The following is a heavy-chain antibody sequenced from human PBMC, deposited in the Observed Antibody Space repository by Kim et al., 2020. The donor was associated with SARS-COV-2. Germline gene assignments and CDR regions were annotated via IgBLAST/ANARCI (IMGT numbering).Heavy chain of an antibody. CDR1: GFTFSSYG. CDR3: ARAGPMVRGVIIKGLDY. J-gene: IGHJ4*01. D-gene: IGHD3-10*01. V-gene: IGHV3-33*01. CDR2: IWYDGSNK. Sequence: SLRLSCAASGFTFSSYGMHWVRQAPGPGLEWVAVIWYDGSNKYYADSVKGRFTISSDNSTNTLYLQMNRLRAEAPAVSSCARAGPMVRGVIIKGLDY.